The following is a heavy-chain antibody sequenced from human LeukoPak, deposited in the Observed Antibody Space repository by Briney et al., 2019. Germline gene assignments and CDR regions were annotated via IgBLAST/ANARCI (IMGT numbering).Heavy chain of an antibody. Sequence: SGGSLRLSCAASGFTFSGYAMTWVRQAPGKGLEWVSAISGGGGSTYYADSVKGRFTISRDKSKNTLYLQMSSLRADDTAVYYCAKVSNGNYAGDAFDIWGQGTVVTVSS. CDR2: ISGGGGST. CDR1: GFTFSGYA. J-gene: IGHJ3*02. D-gene: IGHD1-7*01. V-gene: IGHV3-23*01. CDR3: AKVSNGNYAGDAFDI.